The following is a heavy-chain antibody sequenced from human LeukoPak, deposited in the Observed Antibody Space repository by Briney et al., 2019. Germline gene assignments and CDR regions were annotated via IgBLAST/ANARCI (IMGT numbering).Heavy chain of an antibody. Sequence: SETLSLTCAVYGGSFSGYYWSWIRQPPGKGLEWIGEINHSGSTNYNPSLKSRVTISVDTSKNQFSRKLSSVTAADTAVYYCAIQHDYGDSLRYYWGQGTLVTVSS. CDR1: GGSFSGYY. J-gene: IGHJ4*02. CDR3: AIQHDYGDSLRYY. CDR2: INHSGST. V-gene: IGHV4-34*01. D-gene: IGHD4-17*01.